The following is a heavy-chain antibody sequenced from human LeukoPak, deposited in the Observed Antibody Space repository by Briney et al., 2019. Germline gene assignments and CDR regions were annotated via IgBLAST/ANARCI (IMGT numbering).Heavy chain of an antibody. CDR2: IYYSGST. J-gene: IGHJ5*02. CDR1: GGSISSGDYY. CDR3: ARVATRRWFDP. D-gene: IGHD1-26*01. Sequence: SQTLSLTCTVSGGSISSGDYYWSWIRQPPGKGLERIGYIYYSGSTCYNPSLKSRVTISVDTSKNQFSLKLSSVTAADTAVYYCARVATRRWFDPWGQGTLVTVSS. V-gene: IGHV4-30-4*01.